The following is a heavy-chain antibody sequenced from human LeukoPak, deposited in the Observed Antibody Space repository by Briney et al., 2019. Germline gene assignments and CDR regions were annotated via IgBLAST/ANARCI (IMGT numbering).Heavy chain of an antibody. CDR1: GFTFSSYG. D-gene: IGHD5-24*01. Sequence: GGSLRLSCAASGFTFSSYGMHWVRQAPGKGLEWVAFIRYDGSNKYYADSVKGRFTISRDNSKNTLYLQMNSLRAEETAVYYRKKGSRDGYNSHGYFDLWGRGTLVTVSS. V-gene: IGHV3-30*02. CDR2: IRYDGSNK. CDR3: KKGSRDGYNSHGYFDL. J-gene: IGHJ2*01.